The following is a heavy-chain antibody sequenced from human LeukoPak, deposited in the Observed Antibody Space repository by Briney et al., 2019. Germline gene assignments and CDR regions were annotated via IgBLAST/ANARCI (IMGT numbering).Heavy chain of an antibody. D-gene: IGHD4-17*01. CDR3: ARGFDYGDGFDD. CDR2: SRNRADSYTT. V-gene: IGHV3-72*01. Sequence: GSLRLSCAALGFRLSNLFLDWDRPAPGKGLGWVGRSRNRADSYTTEYAASVRGRFIISREDSKNSLFLRINSPKTEDTAVYFCARGFDYGDGFDDWGQGTLVTVSS. CDR1: GFRLSNLF. J-gene: IGHJ4*02.